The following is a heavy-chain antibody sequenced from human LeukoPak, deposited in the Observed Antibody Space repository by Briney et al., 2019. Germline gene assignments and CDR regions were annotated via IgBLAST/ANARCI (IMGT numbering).Heavy chain of an antibody. J-gene: IGHJ6*02. Sequence: PGGSLRLSCAASGFTFSNYAMSWVRQAPGKGLEWVSAISGSGGSTYYAGSVKGRFTISRDNSKNTLYLQMNSLRAEDTAVYYCAKLGRSRTSCYAADYSSYYGMDVWGQGTTVTVSS. CDR1: GFTFSNYA. D-gene: IGHD2-2*01. CDR2: ISGSGGST. V-gene: IGHV3-23*01. CDR3: AKLGRSRTSCYAADYSSYYGMDV.